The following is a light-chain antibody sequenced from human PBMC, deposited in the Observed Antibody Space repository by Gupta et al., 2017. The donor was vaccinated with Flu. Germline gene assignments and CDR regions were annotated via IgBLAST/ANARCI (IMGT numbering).Light chain of an antibody. J-gene: IGKJ4*01. CDR1: ESVASSY. CDR2: GAS. Sequence: EIVLTQSPGTLSLSPGESATLSCWASESVASSYLAWYQQIPGQAPRLLIFGASSRAADIPDRFTGSGSGAHFTLTITRLQPEDFAVYYCQQYGSSPPLTFGGGPRWRSN. V-gene: IGKV3-20*01. CDR3: QQYGSSPPLT.